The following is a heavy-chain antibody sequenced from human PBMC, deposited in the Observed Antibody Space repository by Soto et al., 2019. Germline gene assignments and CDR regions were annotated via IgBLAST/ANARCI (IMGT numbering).Heavy chain of an antibody. CDR2: IYHSGST. CDR3: DREKGSTFSFDY. CDR1: GGSISSGGYS. V-gene: IGHV4-30-2*01. D-gene: IGHD6-13*01. J-gene: IGHJ4*02. Sequence: SETLSLTCAVSGGSISSGGYSWSWIRQPPGKGLEWIGYIYHSGSTYYNPSLKSRVTISVDRSKNQFSLKLSSVTAAETAVYYCDREKGSTFSFDYWGQGALVTVSS.